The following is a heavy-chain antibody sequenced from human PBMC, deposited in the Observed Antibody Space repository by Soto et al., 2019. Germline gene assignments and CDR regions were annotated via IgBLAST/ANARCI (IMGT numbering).Heavy chain of an antibody. D-gene: IGHD2-2*01. CDR2: IWYDGSNK. CDR3: ARDHGAAARADYFAY. Sequence: QVQLVESGGGVVQPGRSLRLSCAASGFTFSSYGMHWVRQAPGKGLEWVAVIWYDGSNKYYADSVKGRFTISRDNSKNALYLQMNSLRAEATAVYYCARDHGAAARADYFAYWGQGTLVTVSS. V-gene: IGHV3-33*01. CDR1: GFTFSSYG. J-gene: IGHJ4*02.